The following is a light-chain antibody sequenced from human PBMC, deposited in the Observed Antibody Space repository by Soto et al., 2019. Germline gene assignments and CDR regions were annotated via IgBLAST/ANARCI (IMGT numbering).Light chain of an antibody. Sequence: QSVLTQPRSVSGSPGQPVTISCTGTTSDVGGYNYVSWYQQLPGKAPKVIIYDVSKRPSGVPDRFSGSKFDNTASLTISGLQAEDEADYYCCSYAGSSFVFGTGTKVTVL. J-gene: IGLJ1*01. V-gene: IGLV2-11*01. CDR3: CSYAGSSFV. CDR2: DVS. CDR1: TSDVGGYNY.